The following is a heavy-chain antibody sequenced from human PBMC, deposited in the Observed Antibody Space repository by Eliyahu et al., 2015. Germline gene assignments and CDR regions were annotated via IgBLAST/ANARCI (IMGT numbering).Heavy chain of an antibody. CDR1: XGSISSSSYY. J-gene: IGHJ5*02. Sequence: QLQLQESGPGLVKPSETLSLTCXVSXGSISSSSYYWGWIRQPPGKGLEWIGSIYYRGSTYHNPSLKRRVTISVDTSKNRFSLKLSSVTAADTAVYYCARPGGNWFDPWGQGTLVTVSS. V-gene: IGHV4-39*01. CDR2: IYYRGST. CDR3: ARPGGNWFDP.